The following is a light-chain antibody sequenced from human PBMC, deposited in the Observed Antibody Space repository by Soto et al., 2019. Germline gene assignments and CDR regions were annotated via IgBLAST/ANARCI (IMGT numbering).Light chain of an antibody. V-gene: IGKV1-39*01. Sequence: DIQMTQSPSSLSASVGDRVTITCQASQDISNYLNWYQQKPGKAPKLLIYAASSLQSGVPSRFSGSGSGTEFTLTISSLQPDDFATYYCQQNYRATPWTFGQGTKVDIK. CDR2: AAS. CDR3: QQNYRATPWT. J-gene: IGKJ1*01. CDR1: QDISNY.